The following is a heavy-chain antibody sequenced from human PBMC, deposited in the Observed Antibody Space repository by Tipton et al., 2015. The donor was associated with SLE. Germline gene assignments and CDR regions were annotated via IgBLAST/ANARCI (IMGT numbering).Heavy chain of an antibody. Sequence: SLRLSCAASGFTFNDYAMHWVRQAPGKGLEWVSLISWDGGSTYYADSVKGRFTISRDNSKNSLYLQMNSLRAEDTALYYCAKAYYYYYGMDVWGQGTTVTVSS. V-gene: IGHV3-43D*04. CDR1: GFTFNDYA. CDR3: AKAYYYYYGMDV. CDR2: ISWDGGST. J-gene: IGHJ6*02.